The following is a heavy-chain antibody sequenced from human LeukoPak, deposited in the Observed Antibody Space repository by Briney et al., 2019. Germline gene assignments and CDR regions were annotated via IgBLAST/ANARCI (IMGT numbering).Heavy chain of an antibody. D-gene: IGHD2-2*01. CDR3: ARESDRYCSSTSCPNWYDP. Sequence: SETLSLTCTVSGDSISSRSYYWGWIRQPPGTGLEWIGSIYYSGSTYYNPSLKSRVTISVDTSKNQFSLRLSSVTAADTAVYYCARESDRYCSSTSCPNWYDPWGQGALVTVSS. J-gene: IGHJ5*02. CDR2: IYYSGST. V-gene: IGHV4-39*07. CDR1: GDSISSRSYY.